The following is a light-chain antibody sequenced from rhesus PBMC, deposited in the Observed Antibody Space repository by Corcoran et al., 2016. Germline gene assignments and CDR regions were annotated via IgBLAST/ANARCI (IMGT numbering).Light chain of an antibody. CDR3: QSADSRRKHAI. V-gene: IGLV3-25*02. CDR2: ADS. Sequence: SYELTQPPSVSAASGQTARITCGGDNIGSKNVHWYQQKPPPAPVLVIYADSKRPSGIPERFPGSTSGNTATLTIRRVEAGDEAYYCCQSADSRRKHAIFGTGTRLTVL. J-gene: IGLJ1*01. CDR1: NIGSKN.